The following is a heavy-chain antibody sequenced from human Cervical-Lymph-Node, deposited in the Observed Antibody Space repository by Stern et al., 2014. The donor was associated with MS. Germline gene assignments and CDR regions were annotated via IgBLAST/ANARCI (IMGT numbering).Heavy chain of an antibody. CDR1: GLPFSSYD. CDR3: ATRSGQVVPAAMAFEY. D-gene: IGHD2-2*01. V-gene: IGHV3-30*03. Sequence: DQLVESGGGVVQPGRSLRLSCTASGLPFSSYDMHWVRQTPGKGLEWVAGTSVDGGRSYNLNAVEHRFTISRDNSQNTVYLQMNGLRAEDTAVYYCATRSGQVVPAAMAFEYWGQGTLVTVAS. CDR2: TSVDGGRS. J-gene: IGHJ4*02.